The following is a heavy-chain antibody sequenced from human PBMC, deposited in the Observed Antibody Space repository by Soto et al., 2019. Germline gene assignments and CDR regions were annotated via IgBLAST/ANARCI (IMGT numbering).Heavy chain of an antibody. CDR2: ISDSGATK. CDR3: ARCSRNSCYSYGVDV. D-gene: IGHD2-15*01. J-gene: IGHJ6*02. Sequence: VGSLRLSCAASGFTFSNCGMNWVRQTPGKGLEWVSYISDSGATKHYADSVKGRFTISRDNGKDSLYLQMNSLRDEDTAVYFCARCSRNSCYSYGVDVWGQGATVTVSS. CDR1: GFTFSNCG. V-gene: IGHV3-48*02.